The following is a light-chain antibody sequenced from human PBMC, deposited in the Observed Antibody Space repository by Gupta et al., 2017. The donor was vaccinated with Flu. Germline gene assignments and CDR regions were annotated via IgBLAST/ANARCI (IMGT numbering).Light chain of an antibody. CDR2: EVT. CDR3: SSSGGRNNLL. Sequence: QSALTQPPSASGSPGQSVTIPCTGTSSDVGIYNSVCWYQQHPGKAPKLIIYEVTERPSGVPDRFSGSKSGNTASLTVSGLQAEDEADYYCSSSGGRNNLLFGGGTKLTVL. J-gene: IGLJ3*02. CDR1: SSDVGIYNS. V-gene: IGLV2-8*01.